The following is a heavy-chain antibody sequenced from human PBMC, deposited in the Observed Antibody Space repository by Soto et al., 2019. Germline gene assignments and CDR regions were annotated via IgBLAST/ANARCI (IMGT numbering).Heavy chain of an antibody. CDR2: INAGNGNT. CDR3: ASLGGEVRFSYYYGMDV. J-gene: IGHJ6*02. CDR1: GYTFTSYA. Sequence: ASVKVSCKASGYTFTSYAMHWVRQAPGQRLEWMGWINAGNGNTKYSQKFQGRVTITRDTSASTAYMELSSLRSEDTAVYYCASLGGEVRFSYYYGMDVWGQVTTVSVSS. D-gene: IGHD3-3*01. V-gene: IGHV1-3*01.